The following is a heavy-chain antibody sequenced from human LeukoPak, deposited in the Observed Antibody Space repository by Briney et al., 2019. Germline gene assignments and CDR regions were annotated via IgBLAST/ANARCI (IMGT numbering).Heavy chain of an antibody. V-gene: IGHV3-11*01. CDR3: ASGGYTGYMDV. D-gene: IGHD2-2*02. J-gene: IGHJ6*03. CDR1: GFTFSDYY. Sequence: GGSLRLSCTASGFTFSDYYMTWVRQAPGEGLEWVSKISPRGQTVLYSHSVEGRSTISRDNAKNSLYLQLHNVRADDTAVYYCASGGYTGYMDVWGEGTTVIVSS. CDR2: ISPRGQTV.